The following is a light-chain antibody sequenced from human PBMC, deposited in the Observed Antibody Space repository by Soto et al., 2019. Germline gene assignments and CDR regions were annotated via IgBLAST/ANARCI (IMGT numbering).Light chain of an antibody. V-gene: IGKV1D-12*01. Sequence: DIQMTQSPSSVSASVGDRVTFTCRASQGISSWLAWYQQKPGKAPKLLIYAASTLQGAVPSRFRRRGTGTDFRPNISRLEAEEFSNYLCQQTKLFPFPFGPGAKLGI. CDR2: AAS. CDR1: QGISSW. J-gene: IGKJ2*01. CDR3: QQTKLFPFP.